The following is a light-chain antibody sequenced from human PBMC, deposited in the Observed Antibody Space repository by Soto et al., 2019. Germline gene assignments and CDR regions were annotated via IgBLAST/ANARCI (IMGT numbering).Light chain of an antibody. V-gene: IGLV2-11*01. CDR1: SSDVGYYYY. J-gene: IGLJ2*01. CDR3: SSYAGSNTLVV. Sequence: QSALTQPRSVSGSPGQSVTISCTGTSSDVGYYYYVSWYQQHPGKAPKLMIYDVSKRPSGVPDRFSGSKSGNTASLTIAGRQTEDEADYYCSSYAGSNTLVVFGGGTKLTVL. CDR2: DVS.